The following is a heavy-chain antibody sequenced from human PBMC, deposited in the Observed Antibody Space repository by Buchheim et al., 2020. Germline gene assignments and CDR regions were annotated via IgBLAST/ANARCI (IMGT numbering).Heavy chain of an antibody. CDR2: ISYDGSNK. CDR1: GFTFSSYG. CDR3: AKVGNYFQGIGMDV. J-gene: IGHJ6*02. D-gene: IGHD2/OR15-2a*01. V-gene: IGHV3-30*18. Sequence: QVQLVESGGGVVQPGRSLRLSCAASGFTFSSYGMHWVRQAPGKGLEWVAVISYDGSNKYYADSGKGRFTISRDNSKNKLYLQMNSLRAEDTAVYYCAKVGNYFQGIGMDVWGQGTT.